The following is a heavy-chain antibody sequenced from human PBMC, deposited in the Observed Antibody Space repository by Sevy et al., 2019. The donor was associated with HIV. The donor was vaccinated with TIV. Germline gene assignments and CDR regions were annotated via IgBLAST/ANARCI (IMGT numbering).Heavy chain of an antibody. CDR2: IYPNGGET. D-gene: IGHD3-3*01. V-gene: IGHV1-2*02. J-gene: IGHJ4*02. Sequence: ASVKVSCKTSGYTFAAYYIHWVRQAPGQGPDWLGGIYPNGGETTYAQKFQGRVTVTMSTSINTVYMELNRLRSDDTAVYYCARGKREEWLLYLDNWGQGTLVTVSS. CDR1: GYTFAAYY. CDR3: ARGKREEWLLYLDN.